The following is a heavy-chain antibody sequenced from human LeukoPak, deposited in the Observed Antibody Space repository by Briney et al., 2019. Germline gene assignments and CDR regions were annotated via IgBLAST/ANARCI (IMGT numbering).Heavy chain of an antibody. D-gene: IGHD3-9*01. CDR1: GGTFSSYA. CDR3: ARAGLSGVRYRDY. CDR2: IIPIFGTA. V-gene: IGHV1-69*05. J-gene: IGHJ4*02. Sequence: ASVKVSCKASGGTFSSYAISWVRQAPGQGLEWMGGIIPIFGTANYAQKFQGRVTITTDESTSTVYMELSSLRSEDTAVYYCARAGLSGVRYRDYWGQGTLVTVSS.